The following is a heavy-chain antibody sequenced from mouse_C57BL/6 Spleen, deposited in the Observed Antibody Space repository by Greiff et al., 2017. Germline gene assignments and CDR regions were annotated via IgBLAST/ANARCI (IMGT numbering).Heavy chain of an antibody. V-gene: IGHV5-6*01. CDR1: GFTFSSYG. J-gene: IGHJ2*01. Sequence: EVKLVESGGDLVKPGGSLKLSCAASGFTFSSYGMSWVRQTPDKRLEWVATISSGGSYTYYPDSVTGQFTISIDKSTSTLYLQVSSLKSEDTAMYYCARLVTTEYVDYWGQGTTLTVSS. D-gene: IGHD2-2*01. CDR3: ARLVTTEYVDY. CDR2: ISSGGSYT.